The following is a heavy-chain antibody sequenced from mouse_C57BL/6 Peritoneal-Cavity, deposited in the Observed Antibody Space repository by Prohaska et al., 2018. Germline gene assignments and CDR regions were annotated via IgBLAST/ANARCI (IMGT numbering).Heavy chain of an antibody. CDR3: ARDYDFDY. CDR2: IFPSNSKT. J-gene: IGHJ2*01. Sequence: RPGSSVKLSCKASGYPFTSYWMDWVKQRPGQGLEWIGNIFPSNSKTNYNQKFKDKTPLTVDKSSSTAYMQLSRLTFEDSAVYYCARDYDFDYWGQGTTLTVSS. D-gene: IGHD1-1*01. CDR1: GYPFTSYW. V-gene: IGHV1-61*01.